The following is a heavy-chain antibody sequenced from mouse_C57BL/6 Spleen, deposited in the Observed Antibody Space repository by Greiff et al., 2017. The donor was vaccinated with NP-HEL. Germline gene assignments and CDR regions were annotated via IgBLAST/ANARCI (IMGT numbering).Heavy chain of an antibody. CDR2: IYPSDSET. J-gene: IGHJ2*01. Sequence: QVQLKQPGAELVRPGSSVKLSCKASGYTFTSYWMDWVKQRPGQGLEWIGNIYPSDSETHYNQKFKDKATLTVDKSSSTAYMQLSSLTSEDSAVYYCARGTGVDYWGQGTTLTVSS. V-gene: IGHV1-61*01. CDR3: ARGTGVDY. CDR1: GYTFTSYW. D-gene: IGHD4-1*01.